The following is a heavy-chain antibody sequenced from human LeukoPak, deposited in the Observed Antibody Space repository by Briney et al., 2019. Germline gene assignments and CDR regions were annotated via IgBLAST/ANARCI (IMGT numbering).Heavy chain of an antibody. CDR2: IYYSGST. J-gene: IGHJ4*02. CDR3: ARDRGYSGRKGYFDY. CDR1: GGSISCYY. D-gene: IGHD1-26*01. V-gene: IGHV4-59*01. Sequence: SETLSLTCTVSGGSISCYYWSWIRQPPGKGLEWIGYIYYSGSTNYNPSLKSRVTISVDTSKNQFSLKLSSVTAADTAVYYCARDRGYSGRKGYFDYWGQGTLVTVSS.